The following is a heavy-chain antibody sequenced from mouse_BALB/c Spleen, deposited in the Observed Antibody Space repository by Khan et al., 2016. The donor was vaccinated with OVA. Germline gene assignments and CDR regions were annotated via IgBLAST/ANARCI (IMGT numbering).Heavy chain of an antibody. J-gene: IGHJ3*01. D-gene: IGHD1-3*01. CDR3: TRLRLNNWFAY. CDR2: IDPFNGNT. Sequence: EVQLQESGPELMKPGASVKISCKASGYSFTTYYMHWVKQSHGKSIEWIGYIDPFNGNTNYNQKFRGKATMTVDKSSSTAYMHLSCLTSEDSAVFFCTRLRLNNWFAYWGQGTLVTVSA. CDR1: GYSFTTYY. V-gene: IGHV1S135*01.